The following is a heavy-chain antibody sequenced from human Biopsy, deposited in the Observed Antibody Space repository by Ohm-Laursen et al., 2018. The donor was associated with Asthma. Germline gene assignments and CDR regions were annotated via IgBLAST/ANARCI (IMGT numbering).Heavy chain of an antibody. D-gene: IGHD2-2*01. Sequence: ESSVKVSCKSLGGTFNTYVIGWVRQAPGQGLGWMGGINSVFGTTTYPQKFQDRVTITADDSTSTVYMELSSLRSEDTAVYYCARKAGSCISRTCYSLDFWGQGTLVTVSS. CDR1: GGTFNTYV. V-gene: IGHV1-69*01. CDR2: INSVFGTT. CDR3: ARKAGSCISRTCYSLDF. J-gene: IGHJ4*02.